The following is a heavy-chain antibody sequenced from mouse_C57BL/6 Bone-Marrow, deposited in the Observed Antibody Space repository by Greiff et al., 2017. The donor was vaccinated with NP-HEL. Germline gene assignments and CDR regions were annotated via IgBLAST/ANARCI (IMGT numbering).Heavy chain of an antibody. CDR1: GFTFSDYG. V-gene: IGHV5-17*01. CDR3: ARSWLLLSWFAY. D-gene: IGHD2-3*01. CDR2: ISSGSSTI. Sequence: EVKLVESGGGLVKPGGSLKLSCAASGFTFSDYGMHWVRQAPEKGLEWVAYISSGSSTIYYADTVKGRFTISRDNDKNTLFLQMTSLRSEDTAMYYCARSWLLLSWFAYWGQGTLVTVSA. J-gene: IGHJ3*01.